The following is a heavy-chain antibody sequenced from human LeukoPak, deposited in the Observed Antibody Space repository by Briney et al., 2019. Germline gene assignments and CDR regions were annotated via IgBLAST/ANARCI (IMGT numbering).Heavy chain of an antibody. Sequence: GASVKVSCKASGGTFSSYAISWVRQAPGQGLEWMGGIIPIFGTANYAQKFQGRVTITADESTSTAYMELSSLRSEDTAVYYCASLVGATTDFDYWGQGTLVTVSS. CDR3: ASLVGATTDFDY. D-gene: IGHD1-26*01. V-gene: IGHV1-69*13. J-gene: IGHJ4*02. CDR1: GGTFSSYA. CDR2: IIPIFGTA.